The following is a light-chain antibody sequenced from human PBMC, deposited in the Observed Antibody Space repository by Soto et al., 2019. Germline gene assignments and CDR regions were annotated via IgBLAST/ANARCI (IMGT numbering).Light chain of an antibody. CDR2: GAS. J-gene: IGKJ1*01. CDR3: QNYNNWPPAT. Sequence: IVMTHSPATLSVSPGGGATLSCRASQSISRNLAWYQQKPGQAPRLLIYGASTRATGVPARFSGTGAGTEFTLTISSLQSEDFAVYYCQNYNNWPPATFGQGTKV. V-gene: IGKV3-15*01. CDR1: QSISRN.